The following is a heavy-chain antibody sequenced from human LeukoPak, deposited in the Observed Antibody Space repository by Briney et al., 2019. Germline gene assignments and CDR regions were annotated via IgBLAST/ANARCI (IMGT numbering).Heavy chain of an antibody. Sequence: ASVKVSCKASGYTFTSYGISWVRQAPGQGLEWMGWISAYNGNTNYAQKLQGRVTMTTDTSTSTAYMELRSLRSDDTAVYYCARKKYSGYDLWSYFDYWGQGTLVTASS. CDR3: ARKKYSGYDLWSYFDY. CDR2: ISAYNGNT. CDR1: GYTFTSYG. J-gene: IGHJ4*02. V-gene: IGHV1-18*01. D-gene: IGHD5-12*01.